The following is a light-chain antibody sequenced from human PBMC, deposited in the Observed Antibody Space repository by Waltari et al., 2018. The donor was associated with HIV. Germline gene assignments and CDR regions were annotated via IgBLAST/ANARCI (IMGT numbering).Light chain of an antibody. J-gene: IGLJ3*02. CDR1: SSNIGSKS. CDR3: AAWDDSLDAWV. CDR2: SDN. Sequence: RVTISCSGSSSNIGSKSVNWFQQVPGTAPKLLMYSDNQRPSGVPDRFSGSKSGTSASLAISGLQSEDEADYYCAAWDDSLDAWVFGGGTRLTVL. V-gene: IGLV1-44*01.